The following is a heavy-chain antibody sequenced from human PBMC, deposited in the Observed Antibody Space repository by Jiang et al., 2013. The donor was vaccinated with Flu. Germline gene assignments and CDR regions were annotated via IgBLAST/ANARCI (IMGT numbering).Heavy chain of an antibody. CDR1: GFTFTTYS. D-gene: IGHD2/OR15-2a*01. CDR3: VREEYHKDGRRGFDY. J-gene: IGHJ4*02. Sequence: VQLVESGGDLVQPGESLRLSCAASGFTFTTYSMNWVRQAPGKGLEWVSYISGSTETVYYADSVKGRFTISRDNAKNSLDLQMNSLRAEDTAVYYCVREEYHKDGRRGFDYWGQGTLVSVSS. CDR2: ISGSTETV. V-gene: IGHV3-48*01.